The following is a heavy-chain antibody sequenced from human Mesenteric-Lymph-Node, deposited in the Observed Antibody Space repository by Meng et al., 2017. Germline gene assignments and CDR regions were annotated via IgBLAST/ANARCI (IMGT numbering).Heavy chain of an antibody. CDR1: GSTVSSNY. Sequence: VQLGETGGGLIQPGGSLRLSCAASGSTVSSNYMSWVRQAPGKGLEWVSVIYSGGSTYYADSVKGRFTISRDNSNNMVYLQMDSLRAEDTAVYYCARDKGTTSCDTWGQGTLVTVSS. CDR3: ARDKGTTSCDT. J-gene: IGHJ4*02. CDR2: IYSGGST. D-gene: IGHD2/OR15-2a*01. V-gene: IGHV3-53*02.